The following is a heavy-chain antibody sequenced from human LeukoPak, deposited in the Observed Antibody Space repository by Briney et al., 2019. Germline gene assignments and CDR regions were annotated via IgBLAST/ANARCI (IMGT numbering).Heavy chain of an antibody. CDR3: GKGGEATMREGFNYEYYFMEV. Sequence: GGSLRLSCAASGITFSSHAMSWVRQAPGKGLEWVSLISGSGGHTYYGDSVKGRFTISRDNSTNRLYLQMNSLRPEDTAVYYCGKGGEATMREGFNYEYYFMEVWGRGTTVTVSS. CDR1: GITFSSHA. V-gene: IGHV3-23*01. CDR2: ISGSGGHT. D-gene: IGHD5-24*01. J-gene: IGHJ6*03.